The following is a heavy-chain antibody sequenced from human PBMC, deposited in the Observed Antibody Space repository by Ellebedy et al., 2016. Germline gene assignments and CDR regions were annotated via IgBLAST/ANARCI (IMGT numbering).Heavy chain of an antibody. V-gene: IGHV1-18*01. J-gene: IGHJ6*02. CDR1: GYTFTSYG. CDR3: ARGGVVTAIYLSHDYYYGMDV. D-gene: IGHD2-21*02. CDR2: ISAYNGNT. Sequence: ASVKVSXXASGYTFTSYGISWVRQAPGQGLEWMGWISAYNGNTNYAQKLQGRVTMTTDTSTSTAYMELRSLRSDDTAVYYCARGGVVTAIYLSHDYYYGMDVWGQGTTVTVSS.